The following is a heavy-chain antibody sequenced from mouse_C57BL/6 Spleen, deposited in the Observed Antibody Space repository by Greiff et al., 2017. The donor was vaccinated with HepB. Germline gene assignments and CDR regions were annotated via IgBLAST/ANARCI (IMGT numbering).Heavy chain of an antibody. J-gene: IGHJ3*01. CDR1: GFSLTSYG. V-gene: IGHV2-5*01. CDR3: AKMDGVFPY. CDR2: IWRGGST. Sequence: VKLVESGPGLVQPSQSLSITCTVFGFSLTSYGVHWVRQSPGKGLEWLGVIWRGGSTDYNAAFMSRLSITKDNSKSQVFFKMNSLQADDTAIYYCAKMDGVFPYWGQGTLVTVSA.